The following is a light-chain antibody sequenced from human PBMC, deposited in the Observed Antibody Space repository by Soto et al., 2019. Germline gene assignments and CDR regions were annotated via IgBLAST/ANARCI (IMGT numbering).Light chain of an antibody. CDR2: DAS. CDR1: QSVGSSH. Sequence: ELVLTQSPDTLSLSPGETATLSCRTSQSVGSSHLAWYQQKPGQAPRLLCYDASIRATGIPDRFSGSGSGTDFSLTISRLEPEDFAVYYCHQYASSPWTFGQGTKVEIK. J-gene: IGKJ1*01. CDR3: HQYASSPWT. V-gene: IGKV3-20*01.